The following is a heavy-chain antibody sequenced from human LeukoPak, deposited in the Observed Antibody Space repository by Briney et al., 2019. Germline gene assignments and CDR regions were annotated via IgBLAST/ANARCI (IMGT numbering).Heavy chain of an antibody. CDR2: INHSGST. Sequence: PSETLSLTCAVYGGSFSGYYWSWIRQPPGKGLEWIGEINHSGSTNYNPSLKSRVTISVDTSKNQFSLKLSSVTAADTAVYYCARAGGLATMVRGPGDYWGQGTLVTVSS. CDR3: ARAGGLATMVRGPGDY. V-gene: IGHV4-34*01. J-gene: IGHJ4*02. CDR1: GGSFSGYY. D-gene: IGHD3-10*01.